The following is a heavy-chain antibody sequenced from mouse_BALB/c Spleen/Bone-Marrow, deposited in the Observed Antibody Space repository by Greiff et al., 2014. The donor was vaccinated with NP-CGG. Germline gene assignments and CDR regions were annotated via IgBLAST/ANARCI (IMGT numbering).Heavy chain of an antibody. CDR3: ARAITDAMDY. Sequence: QVQLQQPGAELVRPGTSVKVSCKGSGYAFTNYLIEWVKQRPGQGLEWIGVINSGSGGTKYNEKFKGKATLTADKSSSTAYMQLSSLTSDDSAVYFCARAITDAMDYWGQGTSVTVSS. D-gene: IGHD2-4*01. J-gene: IGHJ4*01. V-gene: IGHV1-54*01. CDR1: GYAFTNYL. CDR2: INSGSGGT.